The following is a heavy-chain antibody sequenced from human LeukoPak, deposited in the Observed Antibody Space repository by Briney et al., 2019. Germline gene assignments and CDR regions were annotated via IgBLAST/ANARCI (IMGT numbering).Heavy chain of an antibody. J-gene: IGHJ3*02. CDR2: INHSGST. D-gene: IGHD2-21*01. Sequence: SETLSLTCAVYGGCFSGYYWSWIRQPPGKGLEWIGEINHSGSTNYNPSLKSRVTISVDTSKNQFSLKLSSVTAADTAVYYCAREGEGDAFDIWGQGTMVTVSS. CDR3: AREGEGDAFDI. CDR1: GGCFSGYY. V-gene: IGHV4-34*01.